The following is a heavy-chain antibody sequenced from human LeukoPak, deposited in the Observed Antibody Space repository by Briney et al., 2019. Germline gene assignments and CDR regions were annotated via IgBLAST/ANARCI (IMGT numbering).Heavy chain of an antibody. CDR3: TRDQTPYY. Sequence: GGSLRLSCTASGFTFGDYATTWVRQAPGKGLEWVGFMRSKAYGGTTEYAASVKGRFTISRDDSKNIAYLQMNSLKTEDTAVYYCTRDQTPYYWGQGTLVTVSS. V-gene: IGHV3-49*04. J-gene: IGHJ4*02. CDR2: MRSKAYGGTT. CDR1: GFTFGDYA.